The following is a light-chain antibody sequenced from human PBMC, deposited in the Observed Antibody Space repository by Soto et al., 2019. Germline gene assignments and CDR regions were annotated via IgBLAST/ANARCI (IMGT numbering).Light chain of an antibody. CDR2: WAS. Sequence: DIVMSQSPDSLAVSLGERATIYCRSNQSILYRSNTKSYLAWYQQKPRQPPKLLINWASTRESGVPERSSGSGSGTDFTLTISSLQADDVAVYYCQQFYATPPTFGQGTKVDIK. CDR3: QQFYATPPT. J-gene: IGKJ1*01. V-gene: IGKV4-1*01. CDR1: QSILYRSNTKSY.